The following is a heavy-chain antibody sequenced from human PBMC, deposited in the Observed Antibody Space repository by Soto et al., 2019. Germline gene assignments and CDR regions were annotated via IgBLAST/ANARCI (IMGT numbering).Heavy chain of an antibody. CDR2: TYYRSKWYK. D-gene: IGHD6-19*01. Sequence: PSQTLSLTCAISGDSVSSNSDAWNWIRQSTSRGLEWLGRTYYRSKWYKDYEVSVKSRITINLDTSKNQFSLQLNSVTPEDTAVDYCARGAVAGYSRVFDYWGQGTLVTVSS. J-gene: IGHJ4*02. V-gene: IGHV6-1*01. CDR3: ARGAVAGYSRVFDY. CDR1: GDSVSSNSDA.